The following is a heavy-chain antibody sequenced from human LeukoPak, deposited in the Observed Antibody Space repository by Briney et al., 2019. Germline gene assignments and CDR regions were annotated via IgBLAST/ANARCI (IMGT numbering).Heavy chain of an antibody. CDR1: GFTFSSYG. CDR2: ISYDGSNK. J-gene: IGHJ4*02. Sequence: GGSLRLSCAASGFTFSSYGMHWVRQAPGKGLEWVAVISYDGSNKYYADSVKGRFTISRDNSKNTLYLQMNSLRAEDTAVYYCAKERHRGYSYGPFDYWGQGTLVTVSS. CDR3: AKERHRGYSYGPFDY. D-gene: IGHD5-18*01. V-gene: IGHV3-30*18.